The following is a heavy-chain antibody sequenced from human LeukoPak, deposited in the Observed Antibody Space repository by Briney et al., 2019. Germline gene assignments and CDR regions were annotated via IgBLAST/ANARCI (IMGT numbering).Heavy chain of an antibody. V-gene: IGHV4-59*01. D-gene: IGHD3-10*01. Sequence: SETLSLTCTVSGGSISGYFWSWIRQPPGKGLEWIGYIYHSGSTNYNPSLKSRLTISVDTSKNQFSLKLSSVTAADTAVYYCARAYYYGSGSYYGFDYWGQGTLVTVSS. CDR2: IYHSGST. CDR1: GGSISGYF. CDR3: ARAYYYGSGSYYGFDY. J-gene: IGHJ4*02.